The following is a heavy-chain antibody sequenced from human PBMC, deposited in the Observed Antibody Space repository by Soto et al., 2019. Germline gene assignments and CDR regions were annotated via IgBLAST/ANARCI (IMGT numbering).Heavy chain of an antibody. CDR3: AKNYYFDY. V-gene: IGHV3-23*01. Sequence: EVQLLESGGDLVQPGGSLRLTCAASGFIFTSYAMSWVRQVPGKGLEWVSSINVDDSTYYTESVRGRFTVSRDNSKNTLYLQINSLRAEDTALYYCAKNYYFDYWGRGTLVTVSS. CDR2: INVDDST. J-gene: IGHJ4*02. CDR1: GFIFTSYA.